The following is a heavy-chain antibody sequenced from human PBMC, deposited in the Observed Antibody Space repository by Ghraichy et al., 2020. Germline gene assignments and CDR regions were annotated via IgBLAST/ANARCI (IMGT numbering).Heavy chain of an antibody. Sequence: ASVNYSCKASGFTFTDYAMNWVRQAPGQRLEWMGWINAGSGNTKYSQKFQGRVTITRDTSASTAYMELSSLKSEDTAVYYCARDLGYQLLWLWGQGTLVTVSS. J-gene: IGHJ4*02. V-gene: IGHV1-3*01. D-gene: IGHD2-2*01. CDR1: GFTFTDYA. CDR2: INAGSGNT. CDR3: ARDLGYQLLWL.